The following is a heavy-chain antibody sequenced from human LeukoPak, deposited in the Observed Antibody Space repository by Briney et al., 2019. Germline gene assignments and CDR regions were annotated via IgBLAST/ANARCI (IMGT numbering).Heavy chain of an antibody. V-gene: IGHV3-30*18. Sequence: PGGSLRLSCAASGFTFSSYGMHWVRQAPGKGLEWVALISYDGSNKYYTVSVKGRCTISRDNSKNTRYLQMNSQRAEDTAVYYCAKDHRRITIFGVVIPSGNYYYYGMDFWGQGTPVTVSS. CDR1: GFTFSSYG. J-gene: IGHJ6*02. D-gene: IGHD3-3*01. CDR3: AKDHRRITIFGVVIPSGNYYYYGMDF. CDR2: ISYDGSNK.